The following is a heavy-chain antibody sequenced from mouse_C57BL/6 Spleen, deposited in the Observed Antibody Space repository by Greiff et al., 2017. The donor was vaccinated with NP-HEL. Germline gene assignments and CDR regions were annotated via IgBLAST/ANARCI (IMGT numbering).Heavy chain of an antibody. V-gene: IGHV14-2*01. CDR2: IDPEDGDT. CDR1: GFNIKDYY. CDR3: ARIPSYWYCDV. Sequence: EVKLMESGAELVKPGASVKLSCTASGFNIKDYYMHWVKQRTEQGLEWIVTIDPEDGDTKYAPKFQGMVTIPADPAANTAYLQLSSLKSEDTAVYYCARIPSYWYCDVWGRGTTVTVSS. J-gene: IGHJ1*03. D-gene: IGHD2-10*02.